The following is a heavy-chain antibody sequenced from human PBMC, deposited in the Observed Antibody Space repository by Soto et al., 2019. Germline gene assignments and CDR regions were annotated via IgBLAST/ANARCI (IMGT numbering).Heavy chain of an antibody. CDR3: ARDTKVMITFGGVIVTHHDGMDV. V-gene: IGHV1-18*01. J-gene: IGHJ6*02. D-gene: IGHD3-16*02. Sequence: GASVKVSCKASGYTFTSYGISWVRQAPGQGLEWMGWISAYNGNTNYAQKLQGRVTMTTDTSTSTAYMELRSLRSDDTAVYYCARDTKVMITFGGVIVTHHDGMDVWGQGTTVTVSS. CDR2: ISAYNGNT. CDR1: GYTFTSYG.